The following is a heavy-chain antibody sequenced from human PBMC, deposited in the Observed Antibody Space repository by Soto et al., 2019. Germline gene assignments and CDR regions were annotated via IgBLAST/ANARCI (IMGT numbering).Heavy chain of an antibody. V-gene: IGHV5-51*01. J-gene: IGHJ5*02. CDR2: IYPGDSDT. CDR1: GYSFTSYW. Sequence: PGESLKISCKGSGYSFTSYWIGWVRQMPGKGLEWMGIIYPGDSDTRYSPSFQGQVTISADKSISTAYLQWSSLKASDTAMYYCARRGRIFGVVQGWFDPWGQGTLVTVSS. CDR3: ARRGRIFGVVQGWFDP. D-gene: IGHD3-3*01.